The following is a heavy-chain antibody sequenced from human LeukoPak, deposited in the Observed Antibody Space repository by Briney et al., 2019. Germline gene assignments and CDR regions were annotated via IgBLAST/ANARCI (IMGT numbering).Heavy chain of an antibody. CDR2: ISGSGGST. CDR3: AKVRIVATILDYYYGMDV. J-gene: IGHJ6*02. V-gene: IGHV3-23*01. Sequence: GGSLRLSCAASGFTFSSYAMSWVRQAPGKGLEWVSAISGSGGSTYYADSVKGRFTISRDNSKNTLYLQMNSLRAEDTAVYYCAKVRIVATILDYYYGMDVWGQGTTVTVSS. CDR1: GFTFSSYA. D-gene: IGHD5-12*01.